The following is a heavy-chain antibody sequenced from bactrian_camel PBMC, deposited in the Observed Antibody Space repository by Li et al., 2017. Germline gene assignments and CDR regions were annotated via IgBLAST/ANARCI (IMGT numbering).Heavy chain of an antibody. CDR3: AADDGGSSPERVTDFGY. CDR2: IARGHGRT. J-gene: IGHJ6*01. Sequence: QVQLVESGGGSVQAGGSLRLSCKPSGYGAYTCFGWFRQAPGKEREAVAYIARGHGRTDYADSAKGRFTISQDTSKRTVFLRMNNLEPEDTAVYYCAADDGGSSPERVTDFGYWGQGTQVTVS. V-gene: IGHV3S63*01. D-gene: IGHD6*01. CDR1: GYGAYTC.